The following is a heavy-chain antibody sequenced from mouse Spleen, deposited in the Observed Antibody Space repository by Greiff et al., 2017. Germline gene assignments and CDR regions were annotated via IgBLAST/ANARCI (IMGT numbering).Heavy chain of an antibody. CDR1: GYTFTDYY. J-gene: IGHJ2*01. CDR2: INPNNGGT. D-gene: IGHD4-1*01. V-gene: IGHV1-26*01. Sequence: EVQLQQSGPELVKPGASVKISCKASGYTFTDYYMNWVKQSHGKSLEWIGDINPNNGGTSYNQKFKGKATLTVDKSSSTAYMELRSLTSEDSAVYYCARSKTGTGYWGQGTTLTVSS. CDR3: ARSKTGTGY.